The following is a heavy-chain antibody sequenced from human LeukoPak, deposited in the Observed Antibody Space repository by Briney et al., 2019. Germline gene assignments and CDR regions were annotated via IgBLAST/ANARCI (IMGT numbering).Heavy chain of an antibody. J-gene: IGHJ4*02. D-gene: IGHD3-10*01. CDR2: IIPILGIA. V-gene: IGHV1-69*04. Sequence: SVKVSCEASGGTFSSYAISWVRQAPGQGLEWMGRIIPILGIANYAQKFQGRVTITADKSTSTAYMELSSLRSEDTAVYYCARDRVTQAYFDYWGQGTLVTVSS. CDR1: GGTFSSYA. CDR3: ARDRVTQAYFDY.